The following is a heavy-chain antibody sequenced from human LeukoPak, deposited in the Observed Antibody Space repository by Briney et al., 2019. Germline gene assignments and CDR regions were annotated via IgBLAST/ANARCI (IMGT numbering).Heavy chain of an antibody. D-gene: IGHD4-23*01. CDR3: ARDNSVHERGWWFDP. V-gene: IGHV1-46*01. Sequence: ASVKVSCKASGYIFTGHYMHWVRQAPGQGLEWMGVINPRGTSTIYAEKFQGRIIMTRDLSTTTDYMELSSLKSDDTAVYYCARDNSVHERGWWFDPWGQGTLVTVSS. J-gene: IGHJ5*02. CDR1: GYIFTGHY. CDR2: INPRGTST.